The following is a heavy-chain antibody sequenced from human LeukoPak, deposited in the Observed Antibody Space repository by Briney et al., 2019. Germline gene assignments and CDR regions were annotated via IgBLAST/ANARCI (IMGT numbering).Heavy chain of an antibody. V-gene: IGHV1-18*04. CDR2: INAYNGDT. Sequence: PLASVKVSCTASGYTFNTYGISWVRQAPGQGLEWMGWINAYNGDTNHAQKFQGRVTMTTDTSTTTAYMELGNLRSDDTAVYYCARDGSGHWFDPWGQGTLVTVSS. J-gene: IGHJ5*02. D-gene: IGHD6-25*01. CDR1: GYTFNTYG. CDR3: ARDGSGHWFDP.